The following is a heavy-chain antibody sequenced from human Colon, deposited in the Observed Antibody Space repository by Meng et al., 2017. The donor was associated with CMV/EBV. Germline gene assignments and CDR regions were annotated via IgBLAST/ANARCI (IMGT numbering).Heavy chain of an antibody. Sequence: ASVKVSCKASGYTFNSYGITWVRQAPGQGLEWMGWISTYNGNTNYAQKLQGRVTMTTDTSTSTAYMELRSLRSDDTAIYYRARVRYCNSNSCHVGGAFDIWGQGTMVTVSS. V-gene: IGHV1-18*01. CDR1: GYTFNSYG. J-gene: IGHJ3*02. CDR2: ISTYNGNT. D-gene: IGHD2/OR15-2a*01. CDR3: ARVRYCNSNSCHVGGAFDI.